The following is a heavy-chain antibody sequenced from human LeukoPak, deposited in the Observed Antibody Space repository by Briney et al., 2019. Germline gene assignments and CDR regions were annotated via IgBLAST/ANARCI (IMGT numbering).Heavy chain of an antibody. D-gene: IGHD3-22*01. CDR1: GVTGRSNY. CDR2: IYRGGST. V-gene: IGHV3-66*01. CDR3: ARISYYYDSSGYSDY. J-gene: IGHJ4*02. Sequence: GGSLRLSCAASGVTGRSNYMNWVRQAPGKGLEWVSVIYRGGSTYYADSVKGRFTISRDNSKNTLYPQMNSLRVEDTAVYYCARISYYYDSSGYSDYWGQGTLVTVSS.